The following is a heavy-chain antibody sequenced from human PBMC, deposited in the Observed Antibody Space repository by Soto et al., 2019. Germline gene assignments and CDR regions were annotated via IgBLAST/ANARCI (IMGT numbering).Heavy chain of an antibody. D-gene: IGHD3-3*01. CDR3: AREGEWNYSYYYGMDV. J-gene: IGHJ6*02. V-gene: IGHV4-4*07. CDR1: GGSISSYY. CDR2: IYTSGST. Sequence: PSETLSLTCTVSGGSISSYYWSWIRQPAGKGLEWIGRIYTSGSTNYSPSLKSRVTMSVDTSKNQFSLKLSSVTAADTAVYYCAREGEWNYSYYYGMDVWGQGTTVAVSS.